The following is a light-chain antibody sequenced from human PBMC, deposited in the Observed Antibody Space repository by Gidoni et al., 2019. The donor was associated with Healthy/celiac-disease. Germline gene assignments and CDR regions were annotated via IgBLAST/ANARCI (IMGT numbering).Light chain of an antibody. V-gene: IGLV3-1*01. CDR2: QDS. Sequence: SYELTKPTSVSVYPGQTASITCSGDKLGDKYACWYQQKPGQSPVLVIYQDSKRPSGIPERFAGSNSGNTATLTISGTQAIDEADYYCQAWDSSNYVFGTGTKVTVL. CDR3: QAWDSSNYV. J-gene: IGLJ1*01. CDR1: KLGDKY.